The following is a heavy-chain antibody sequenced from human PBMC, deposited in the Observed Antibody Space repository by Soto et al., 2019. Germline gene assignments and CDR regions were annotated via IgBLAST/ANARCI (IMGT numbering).Heavy chain of an antibody. CDR3: ARSYSGTFYGYDT. D-gene: IGHD1-26*01. J-gene: IGHJ5*02. CDR2: VFYTGST. V-gene: IGHV4-59*01. CDR1: GGSISSYH. Sequence: PSETLSLTCTVYGGSISSYHWSWIRQSPGKGLEWIGYVFYTGSTKYNPALKRRVTISVDTSKNQFSLKLSSVSAADTGLYYCARSYSGTFYGYDTWGQGILVTVSS.